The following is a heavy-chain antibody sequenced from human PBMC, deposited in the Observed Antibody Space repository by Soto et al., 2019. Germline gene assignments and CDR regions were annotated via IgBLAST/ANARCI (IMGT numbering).Heavy chain of an antibody. D-gene: IGHD5-18*01. V-gene: IGHV3-11*01. CDR3: ARASSPRDPWLDY. CDR2: ISSSGGTI. CDR1: GFTFSDDY. J-gene: IGHJ4*02. Sequence: PGGSLSLSGGASGFTFSDDYMSGIRQAPGKGLEWVSYISSSGGTIYYADSVKGRFTISRDNAKNSLFLQMNSLRADDTAVYYCARASSPRDPWLDYWGQGTLVTVSS.